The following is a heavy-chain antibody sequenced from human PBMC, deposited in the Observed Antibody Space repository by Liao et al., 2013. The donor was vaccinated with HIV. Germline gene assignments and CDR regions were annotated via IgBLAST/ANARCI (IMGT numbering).Heavy chain of an antibody. J-gene: IGHJ6*03. Sequence: QVQLQQWGAGLLKPSETLSLTCAVYGGSFSGYYWSWIRQPPGKGLEWIGEINHSGSTNYNPSLKSRVTISVDTSKNQFSLKLSSVTAADTAVYYCAREGPFRGSYPYYYYYMDVWGKGTTVTVSS. V-gene: IGHV4-34*01. D-gene: IGHD3-16*02. CDR1: GGSFSGYY. CDR2: INHSGST. CDR3: AREGPFRGSYPYYYYYMDV.